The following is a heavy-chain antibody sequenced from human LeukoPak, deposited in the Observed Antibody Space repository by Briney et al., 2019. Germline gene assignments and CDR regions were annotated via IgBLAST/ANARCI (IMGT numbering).Heavy chain of an antibody. V-gene: IGHV4-39*07. Sequence: SETLSLTCTVSGGSISSSSYYWGWIRQPPGKGLEWIGSIYYSGSTYYNPSLKSRVTISVDTSKNQFSLKLSSVTAADTAVYYCARWGDSSGYYYTSFDYWGQGTLVTVSS. CDR3: ARWGDSSGYYYTSFDY. D-gene: IGHD3-22*01. CDR2: IYYSGST. J-gene: IGHJ4*02. CDR1: GGSISSSSYY.